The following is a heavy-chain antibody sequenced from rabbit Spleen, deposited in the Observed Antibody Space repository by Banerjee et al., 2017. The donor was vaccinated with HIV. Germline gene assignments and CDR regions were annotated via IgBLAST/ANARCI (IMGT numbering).Heavy chain of an antibody. CDR2: IYAGSSGGT. J-gene: IGHJ4*01. CDR1: GFSFSSGYY. Sequence: QSLEESGGDLVKPGASLTLTCTASGFSFSSGYYMCWVRQAPGKGLEWIACIYAGSSGGTYYASWAKGRFTISKTSSTTVTLQMTSLTAADTATYFCARDGAGSTHWWYFNLWGPGTLVTVS. V-gene: IGHV1S40*01. D-gene: IGHD4-2*01. CDR3: ARDGAGSTHWWYFNL.